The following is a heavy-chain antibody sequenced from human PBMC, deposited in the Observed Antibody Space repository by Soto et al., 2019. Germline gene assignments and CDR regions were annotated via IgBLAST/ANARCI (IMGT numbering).Heavy chain of an antibody. V-gene: IGHV3-23*01. CDR1: GFTFSSYA. D-gene: IGHD6-19*01. J-gene: IGHJ4*02. CDR2: ISGSGGST. CDR3: AKESLKTPVTGPVDC. Sequence: PXGSLRLSCTASGFTFSSYALSWVRQAPGKGLEWVSSISGSGGSTYYADSVKGRVTISRDNSKNTLYLQMSSLRAEDTAVYCCAKESLKTPVTGPVDCWGQGTLVTVSS.